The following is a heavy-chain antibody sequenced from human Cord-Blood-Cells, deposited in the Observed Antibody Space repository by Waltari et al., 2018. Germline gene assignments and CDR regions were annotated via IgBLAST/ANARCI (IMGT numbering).Heavy chain of an antibody. CDR3: ARVLVGYSSSSGAFDI. D-gene: IGHD6-6*01. CDR2: INAGNGNT. Sequence: QVQLVQSGAEVKKPGASVKVSCKASGYTFTSYAMHWVRQAPGQRLEWMGWINAGNGNTKYSQKFQGRVTITRDTAASTAYMELSSLRSEDTAVYYCARVLVGYSSSSGAFDIWGQGTMVTVSS. V-gene: IGHV1-3*01. J-gene: IGHJ3*02. CDR1: GYTFTSYA.